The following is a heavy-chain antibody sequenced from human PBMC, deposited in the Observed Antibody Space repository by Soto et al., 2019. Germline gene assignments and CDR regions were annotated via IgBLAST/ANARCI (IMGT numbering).Heavy chain of an antibody. CDR3: ARVQTYSSSWYHFDY. D-gene: IGHD6-19*01. CDR1: GYTFTDYY. CDR2: INPSGGNT. J-gene: IGHJ4*02. V-gene: IGHV1-46*01. Sequence: GASVTVSCTASGYTFTDYYMHWVRQAPGQGLEWMGIINPSGGNTKYAQKFQGRVTMTRDTSTSTVYMELSSLRSEDTAVYYCARVQTYSSSWYHFDYWGQGTLVTVSS.